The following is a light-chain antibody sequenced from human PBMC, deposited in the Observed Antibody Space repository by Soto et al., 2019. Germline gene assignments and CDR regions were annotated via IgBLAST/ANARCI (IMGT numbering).Light chain of an antibody. CDR3: QQRGDWPLT. Sequence: DSVFTEHPRTLAFSPGETSTLSCRASQSVSSYLAWYQQKPGQAPRLLIYDASNRATGIPARFSGSGSGTDFTLTISSLDPEDFAVYYCQQRGDWPLTFGQGTRLEIK. V-gene: IGKV3-11*01. CDR2: DAS. J-gene: IGKJ5*01. CDR1: QSVSSY.